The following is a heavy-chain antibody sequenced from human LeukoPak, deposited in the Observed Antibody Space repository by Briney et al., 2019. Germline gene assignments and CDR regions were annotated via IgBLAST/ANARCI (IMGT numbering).Heavy chain of an antibody. CDR1: GFTFSTYG. V-gene: IGHV3-30*02. Sequence: GGSLRLSCAASGFTFSTYGMHWVRQAPGKGLEWVAFTPYDGNSKYYTDSVEGRFTMSKDNMKSTLYLQMNSLGIEDTAVYYCARAEGVDLYFDYWGQGTPVTVSS. D-gene: IGHD3-16*01. CDR3: ARAEGVDLYFDY. J-gene: IGHJ4*02. CDR2: TPYDGNSK.